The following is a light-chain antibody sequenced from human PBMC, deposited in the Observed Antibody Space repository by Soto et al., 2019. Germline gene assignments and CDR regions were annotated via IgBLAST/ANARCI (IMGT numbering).Light chain of an antibody. Sequence: EIVLTQSPGTLSLSPGERATLSCRASLSVSSSYLAWYQQKPGQAPRLLIYGASSRATGIPDRFSGSGSGTDFTLTISSLEPEDLAVYYCQQRNSWPPTFTFGQGTRLEIK. CDR2: GAS. J-gene: IGKJ5*01. CDR3: QQRNSWPPTFT. V-gene: IGKV3D-20*02. CDR1: LSVSSSY.